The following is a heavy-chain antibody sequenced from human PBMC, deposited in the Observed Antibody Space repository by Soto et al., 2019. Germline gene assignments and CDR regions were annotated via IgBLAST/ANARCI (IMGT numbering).Heavy chain of an antibody. CDR1: GYTFTGYY. J-gene: IGHJ6*02. V-gene: IGHV1-2*04. CDR2: INPNSGGT. D-gene: IGHD1-1*01. CDR3: ARSTGTTPYYYYYGMDV. Sequence: ASVKVSCKASGYTFTGYYMHWVRQAPGQGLEWMGWINPNSGGTNYAQKFQGWVNMTRDTSISTAYMELSRLRSDDTALYYCARSTGTTPYYYYYGMDVWGQGTTVTVSS.